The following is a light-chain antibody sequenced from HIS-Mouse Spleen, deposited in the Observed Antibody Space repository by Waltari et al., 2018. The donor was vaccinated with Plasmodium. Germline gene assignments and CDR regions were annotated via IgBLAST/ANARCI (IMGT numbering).Light chain of an antibody. CDR1: QRVSSY. J-gene: IGKJ2*01. V-gene: IGKV3D-15*01. Sequence: EILTPSPRTTSSVSPERAAPPSCGTSQRVSSYLAWYQQKPGQAPRLLIYGASSRATGIPARFSGSGSGTEFTLTISRLQPEDFAVYYCQQYDSWPYTFGQGTKVEIK. CDR2: GAS. CDR3: QQYDSWPYT.